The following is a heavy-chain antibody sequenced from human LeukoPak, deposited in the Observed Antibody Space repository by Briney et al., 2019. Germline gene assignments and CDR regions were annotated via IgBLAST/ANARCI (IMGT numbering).Heavy chain of an antibody. CDR2: IYYSGST. CDR1: GGSISSYY. D-gene: IGHD6-19*01. J-gene: IGHJ6*04. CDR3: ARAQSGSGWYNYYYYGMDV. Sequence: SETLPLTCTVSGGSISSYYWSWLRQPPGKGLEWIGYIYYSGSTNYNPSLKSRVTISVDTSKNQFSLKLSSVTAADTAVYYCARAQSGSGWYNYYYYGMDVWGKGTTVTVSS. V-gene: IGHV4-59*01.